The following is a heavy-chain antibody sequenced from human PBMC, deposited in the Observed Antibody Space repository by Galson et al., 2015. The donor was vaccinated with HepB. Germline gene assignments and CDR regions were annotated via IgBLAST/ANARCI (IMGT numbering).Heavy chain of an antibody. Sequence: SLRLSCAATGFTFRSSGMHWVRQAPGKGLEWMALISYDGNNEYYADSVKGRFTISRDNSKNMLYLQMNSLRPEDTAVYFCAKGGRYQLHTGWYFDYWGQGTLVTVSS. CDR3: AKGGRYQLHTGWYFDY. J-gene: IGHJ4*02. D-gene: IGHD2-2*01. CDR1: GFTFRSSG. V-gene: IGHV3-30*18. CDR2: ISYDGNNE.